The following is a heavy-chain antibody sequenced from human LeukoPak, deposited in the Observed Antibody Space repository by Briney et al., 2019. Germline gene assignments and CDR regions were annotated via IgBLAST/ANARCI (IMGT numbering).Heavy chain of an antibody. D-gene: IGHD1-1*01. V-gene: IGHV3-48*03. Sequence: GGSLRLSCAASGFTFSSYEMNWVRQAPGKGLEWVSYISSSGSTIYYADSVKGRSTISRDNAKNSLYLQMNSLRAEDTAVYYCARAGTTRTTGSDYWGQGTLVTVSS. J-gene: IGHJ4*02. CDR2: ISSSGSTI. CDR1: GFTFSSYE. CDR3: ARAGTTRTTGSDY.